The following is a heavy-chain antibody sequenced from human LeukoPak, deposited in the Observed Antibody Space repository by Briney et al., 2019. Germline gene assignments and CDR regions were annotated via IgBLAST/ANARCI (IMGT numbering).Heavy chain of an antibody. Sequence: SETLSLTCTVSGYSISSGYYWGWIRQPPGKGLEWIGSIYHSGSTYYNPSLKSRVTISVDTSKNQFSLKLSSVTAADTAVYYCARTQLANEYFQHWGQGTLVTVSS. D-gene: IGHD6-13*01. CDR3: ARTQLANEYFQH. V-gene: IGHV4-38-2*02. CDR1: GYSISSGYY. CDR2: IYHSGST. J-gene: IGHJ1*01.